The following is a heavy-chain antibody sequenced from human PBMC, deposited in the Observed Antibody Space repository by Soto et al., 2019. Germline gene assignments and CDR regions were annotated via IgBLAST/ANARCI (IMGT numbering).Heavy chain of an antibody. CDR2: INHSGST. J-gene: IGHJ6*03. CDR1: GGSFSGYY. V-gene: IGHV4-34*01. D-gene: IGHD3-10*01. CDR3: ARGQLELLWFGELLYYYYYYMDV. Sequence: SETLSLTCAVYGGSFSGYYWSWIRQPPGKGLEWIGEINHSGSTNYNPSLKSRVTISVDTSKNQFSLKLSSVTAADTAVYYCARGQLELLWFGELLYYYYYYMDVWGKGTTVTVPS.